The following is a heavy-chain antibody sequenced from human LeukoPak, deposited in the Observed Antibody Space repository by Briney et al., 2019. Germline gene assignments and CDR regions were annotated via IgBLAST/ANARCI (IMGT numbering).Heavy chain of an antibody. CDR2: IYYSGTT. V-gene: IGHV4-59*11. D-gene: IGHD1-26*01. CDR1: GGSISSHY. CDR3: ARSGIGNWFDP. J-gene: IGHJ5*02. Sequence: WETLSLTCTVSGGSISSHYWSWFRQTPGERPEWIAFIYYSGTTNYNPSLKGRVTISIDSSKNQFSLKLSSVTAADTAVYYCARSGIGNWFDPWGQGTLVTVSS.